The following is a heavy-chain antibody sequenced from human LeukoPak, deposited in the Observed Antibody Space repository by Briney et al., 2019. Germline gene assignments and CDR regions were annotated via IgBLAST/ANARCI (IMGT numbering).Heavy chain of an antibody. V-gene: IGHV1-3*01. CDR3: ARGGTSTPPAVDY. J-gene: IGHJ4*02. CDR1: GFTFTSYA. Sequence: ASVKVSCKASGFTFTSYAMHWVRQAPGQRLYWMGWINAGNGNTRYSQKFQGRVTITRDTSASTAYMELSSLRSEDTAVYYCARGGTSTPPAVDYWGQGSLVTVSS. D-gene: IGHD1-1*01. CDR2: INAGNGNT.